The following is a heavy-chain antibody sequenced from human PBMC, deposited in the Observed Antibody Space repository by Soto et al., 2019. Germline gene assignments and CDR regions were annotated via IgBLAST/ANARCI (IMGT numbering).Heavy chain of an antibody. Sequence: SETLSLTCTVSGGSLNSYYWTWIRQSPGKGLEWIGYVSSTGSTNYNPSLKSRVTISLDTSTNQFSLTLISVTAADTAVYYCARYLLLYYYDSSGYYLRDAFDIWGQGTMVTVSS. D-gene: IGHD3-22*01. V-gene: IGHV4-59*08. CDR1: GGSLNSYY. J-gene: IGHJ3*02. CDR3: ARYLLLYYYDSSGYYLRDAFDI. CDR2: VSSTGST.